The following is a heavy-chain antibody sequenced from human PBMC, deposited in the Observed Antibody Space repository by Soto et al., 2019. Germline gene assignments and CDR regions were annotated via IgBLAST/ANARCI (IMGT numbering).Heavy chain of an antibody. CDR1: GFTFSSYA. J-gene: IGHJ6*03. V-gene: IGHV3-23*01. D-gene: IGHD2-15*01. CDR2: ISGSGGST. CDR3: AKGKIGGKYCSGGSCYSSYYYYYYMDV. Sequence: GGSLRLSCAASGFTFSSYAMSWVRQAPGKGLEWVSAISGSGGSTYYADSVKGRFTISRDNSKNTLYLQMNSLRAEDTAVYYCAKGKIGGKYCSGGSCYSSYYYYYYMDVWGKGTTVTVSS.